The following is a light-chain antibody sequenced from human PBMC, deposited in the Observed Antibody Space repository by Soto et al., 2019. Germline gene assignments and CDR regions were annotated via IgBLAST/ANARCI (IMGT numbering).Light chain of an antibody. CDR1: RGISNY. CDR2: AAS. CDR3: QQTYSALWT. J-gene: IGKJ1*01. V-gene: IGKV1-39*01. Sequence: DIQMTQSPSSLSASIGDRVTITCRASRGISNYLSWYQQKPGTAPKLLIYAASGLQSGVPSRFSGSGSGTDFAPTISSLHPEDFATYYCQQTYSALWTFGQGTTVDVK.